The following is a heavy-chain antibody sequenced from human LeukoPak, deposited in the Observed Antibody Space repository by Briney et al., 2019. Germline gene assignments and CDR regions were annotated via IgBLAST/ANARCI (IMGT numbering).Heavy chain of an antibody. V-gene: IGHV1-69*06. D-gene: IGHD2-15*01. CDR2: IIPVFGTA. CDR1: GGTFSTYA. Sequence: SVKVSCKASGGTFSTYAISWVRQAPGQGLEWVGGIIPVFGTANYAQKFQGRVTITADRSTSTAYMELSSLRSEDTAVYYCAGKGYCTGGGCYASDYYMDVWGKGTTVTVSS. CDR3: AGKGYCTGGGCYASDYYMDV. J-gene: IGHJ6*03.